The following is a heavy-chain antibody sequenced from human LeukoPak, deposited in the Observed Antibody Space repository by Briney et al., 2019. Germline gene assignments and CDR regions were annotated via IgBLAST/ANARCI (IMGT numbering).Heavy chain of an antibody. D-gene: IGHD3-22*01. Sequence: GGSLRLSCAASRFTFSSYSMNWVRQAPGKGLEWGSYISGSSSTIYYADSVKGRFTISRDNGKNTLYLQMNSLRAEDTAVYYCARGSTYYDSSGQVPFDYWGQGTLVTVSS. CDR1: RFTFSSYS. J-gene: IGHJ4*02. CDR2: ISGSSSTI. V-gene: IGHV3-48*01. CDR3: ARGSTYYDSSGQVPFDY.